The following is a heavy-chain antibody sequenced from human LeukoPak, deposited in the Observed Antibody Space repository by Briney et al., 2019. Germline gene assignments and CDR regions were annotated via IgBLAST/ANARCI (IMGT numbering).Heavy chain of an antibody. J-gene: IGHJ4*02. CDR2: INSDGSST. D-gene: IGHD3-3*01. CDR3: ARDRAWNYFDY. V-gene: IGHV3-74*01. CDR1: GFTFSSYW. Sequence: HPGGSLRLSCAASGFTFSSYWMHWVRQAPGKGLVWVSRINSDGSSTSYADSVKGRFTISRDNSKNTLYLQMDSLRAEDTAVYYCARDRAWNYFDYWGQGTLVTVSS.